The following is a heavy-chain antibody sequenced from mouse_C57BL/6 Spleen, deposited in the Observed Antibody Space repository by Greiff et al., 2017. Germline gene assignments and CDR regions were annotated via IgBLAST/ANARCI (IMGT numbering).Heavy chain of an antibody. CDR3: ARESNYGSSYYFDY. V-gene: IGHV3-6*01. CDR1: GYSITSGYY. D-gene: IGHD1-1*01. Sequence: ESGPGLVKPSQSLSLTCSVTGYSITSGYYWNWIRQFPGNKLEWMGYISYDGRTNYNPSLKNRISITRDTSKNQFFLKLNSVTTEDTATYYGARESNYGSSYYFDYWGQGTTLTVSS. CDR2: ISYDGRT. J-gene: IGHJ2*01.